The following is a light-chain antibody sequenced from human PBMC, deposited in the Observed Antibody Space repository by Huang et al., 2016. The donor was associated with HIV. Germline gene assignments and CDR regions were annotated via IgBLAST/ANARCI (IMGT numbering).Light chain of an antibody. Sequence: EIVLTQSPGTLSLSPGERATLSCRASQSAGSSYLAWYQQKPGQAPRLLIYGVSSRATGIPDRFSGSGSGTDFTRTISRLEPEDFAVYYCHQYGSSPETFGQGTKVEIK. J-gene: IGKJ1*01. CDR1: QSAGSSY. CDR3: HQYGSSPET. V-gene: IGKV3-20*01. CDR2: GVS.